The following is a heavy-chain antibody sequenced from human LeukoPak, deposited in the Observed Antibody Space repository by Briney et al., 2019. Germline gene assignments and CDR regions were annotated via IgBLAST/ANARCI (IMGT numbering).Heavy chain of an antibody. CDR1: GYTFTSYY. D-gene: IGHD6-13*01. CDR2: INPSGGST. J-gene: IGHJ4*02. Sequence: ASVKVSCKASGYTFTSYYMHWVRQAPGQGLEWMGIINPSGGSTSYAQKFQGRVTMTRDMSTSTVYMELSSLRSEDTAVYYCARDGVAAARIDYWGQGTLVTVSS. V-gene: IGHV1-46*01. CDR3: ARDGVAAARIDY.